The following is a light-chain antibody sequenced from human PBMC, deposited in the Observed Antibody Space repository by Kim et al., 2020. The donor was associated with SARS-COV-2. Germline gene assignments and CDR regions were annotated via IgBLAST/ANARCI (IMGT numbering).Light chain of an antibody. Sequence: PLPPGETATRSCRARQSVSRYLAWYQHKPGQAPRLLIYDASKRATGIPARFSGSGSGTDFTLTISSLEPEDSGIYYCQQRANWATFGQGTKVDIK. CDR2: DAS. CDR1: QSVSRY. V-gene: IGKV3-11*01. CDR3: QQRANWAT. J-gene: IGKJ1*01.